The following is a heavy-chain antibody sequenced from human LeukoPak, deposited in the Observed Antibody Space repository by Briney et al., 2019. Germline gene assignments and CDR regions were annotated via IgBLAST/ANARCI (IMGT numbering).Heavy chain of an antibody. CDR2: ISAYNGNT. D-gene: IGHD3-22*01. CDR1: GYTFTSYG. CDR3: ARGGTYYDSSGPWDAFDI. Sequence: ASVKVSCKASGYTFTSYGISWVRQAPGEGLEWMGWISAYNGNTNYAQKLQGRVTMTTDTSTSTAYMELRSLRSDDTAVYYCARGGTYYDSSGPWDAFDIWGQGTMVTVSS. J-gene: IGHJ3*02. V-gene: IGHV1-18*01.